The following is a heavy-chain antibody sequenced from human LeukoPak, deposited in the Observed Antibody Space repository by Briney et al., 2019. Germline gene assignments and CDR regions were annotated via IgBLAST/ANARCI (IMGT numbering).Heavy chain of an antibody. CDR2: ISSSSSYI. V-gene: IGHV3-21*04. CDR1: GFTFSSYS. Sequence: PGGSLRLSCAASGFTFSSYSMNWVRQAPGKGLEWVSSISSSSSYIYYADSVKGRFTISRDNAKNSLYLQMNSLRSDDTAVYYCARGGQDIVVEDAFDIWGQGTMVTVSS. J-gene: IGHJ3*02. CDR3: ARGGQDIVVEDAFDI. D-gene: IGHD2-15*01.